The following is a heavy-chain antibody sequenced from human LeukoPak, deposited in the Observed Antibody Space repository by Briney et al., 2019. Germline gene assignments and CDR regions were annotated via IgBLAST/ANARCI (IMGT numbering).Heavy chain of an antibody. CDR2: IYYSGST. Sequence: SETLSLTCTVSGGSISSGGYYWSWIRQHPGKGLEWIGYIYYSGSTYYNPSLKSRVTISVDTSKNQFSLKLSSVAAADTAVYYCARGGTLSYYYDSSGYYFDYWGQGTLVTVSS. CDR1: GGSISSGGYY. V-gene: IGHV4-31*03. J-gene: IGHJ4*02. CDR3: ARGGTLSYYYDSSGYYFDY. D-gene: IGHD3-22*01.